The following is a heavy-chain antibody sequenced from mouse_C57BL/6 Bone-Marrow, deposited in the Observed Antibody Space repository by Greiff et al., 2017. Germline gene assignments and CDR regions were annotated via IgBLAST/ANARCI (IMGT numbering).Heavy chain of an antibody. V-gene: IGHV1-52*01. CDR3: AIYYYGSSLLYYAMDY. CDR2: IDPSDSET. D-gene: IGHD1-1*01. CDR1: GYTFTSYW. J-gene: IGHJ4*01. Sequence: QVQLQQPGAELVRPGSSVKLSCKASGYTFTSYWMHWVKQRPIQGLEWIGNIDPSDSETHYNQKFKDKATLTVDKSSSTAYMQLGSLTSEDSAVYYCAIYYYGSSLLYYAMDYWGQGTSVTVSS.